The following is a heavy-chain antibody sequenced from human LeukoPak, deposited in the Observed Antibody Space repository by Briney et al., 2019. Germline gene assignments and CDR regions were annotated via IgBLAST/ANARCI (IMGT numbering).Heavy chain of an antibody. V-gene: IGHV1-69*04. CDR3: ARDVSEQWLVRRIFDY. J-gene: IGHJ4*02. Sequence: SVKVSCKASGGTFSSYAISWVRQAPGQGLEWMGRIIPILGIANYAQKFQGRVTITADKSTSTAYIELSSLRSEDTAVYYCARDVSEQWLVRRIFDYWGQGTLVTVSS. CDR2: IIPILGIA. CDR1: GGTFSSYA. D-gene: IGHD6-19*01.